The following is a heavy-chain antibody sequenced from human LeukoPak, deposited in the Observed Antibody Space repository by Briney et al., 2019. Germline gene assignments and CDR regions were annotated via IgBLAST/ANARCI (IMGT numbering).Heavy chain of an antibody. CDR3: ARDGKSSSSGGGVY. J-gene: IGHJ4*02. D-gene: IGHD6-6*01. Sequence: GGSLRLSCAASGFTFGNYWMNWVRQAPGKGLEWVSSISSSSSYIYYADSVKGRFTISRDNAKNSLYLQMNSLRAEDTAVYYCARDGKSSSSGGGVYWGQGTLVTVSS. CDR1: GFTFGNYW. V-gene: IGHV3-21*01. CDR2: ISSSSSYI.